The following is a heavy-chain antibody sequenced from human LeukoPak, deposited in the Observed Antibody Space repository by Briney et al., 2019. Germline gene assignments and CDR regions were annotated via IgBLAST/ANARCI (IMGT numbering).Heavy chain of an antibody. Sequence: GGSLRLSCAATGLSVSSNFMSWVRQAPGKGLEWVSGLSGSGGNTIYADSVKGRFTISRDNSKNTMFLQMNSLRAEDTAVYYCAKELSGGWPFDYWGQEALVTVSS. J-gene: IGHJ4*02. CDR1: GLSVSSNF. V-gene: IGHV3-23*01. D-gene: IGHD6-19*01. CDR2: LSGSGGNT. CDR3: AKELSGGWPFDY.